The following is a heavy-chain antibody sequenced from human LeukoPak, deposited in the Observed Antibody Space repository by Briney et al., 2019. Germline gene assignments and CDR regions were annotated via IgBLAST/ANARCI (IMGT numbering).Heavy chain of an antibody. V-gene: IGHV4-39*01. J-gene: IGHJ4*02. CDR3: ALFDY. CDR1: GGSISSSSYY. CDR2: IYYSGST. Sequence: SETLSLTRTVSGGSISSSSYYWGWIRQPPGKGLEWIGSIYYSGSTYYNPSLKSRVAISVDTSKNQFSLKLSSVTAADTAVYYCALFDYWGQGTLVTVSS.